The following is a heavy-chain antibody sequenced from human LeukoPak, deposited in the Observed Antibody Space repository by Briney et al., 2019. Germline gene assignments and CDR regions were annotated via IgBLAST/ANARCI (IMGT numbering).Heavy chain of an antibody. V-gene: IGHV4-4*02. CDR2: IYHSGGT. CDR3: ARAYYYDSSGYYYGPYYYGMDV. D-gene: IGHD3-22*01. J-gene: IGHJ6*02. CDR1: GGSISSSNW. Sequence: SETLSLTCAVSGGSISSSNWWSWVRQPPGKGLEWIGEIYHSGGTNYNPSLKSRVTISVDTSKNQFSLKLSSVTAADTAVYYCARAYYYDSSGYYYGPYYYGMDVWGQGTTVTVSS.